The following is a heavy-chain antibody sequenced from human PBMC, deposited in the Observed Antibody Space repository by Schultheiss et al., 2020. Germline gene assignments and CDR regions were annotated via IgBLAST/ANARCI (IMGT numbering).Heavy chain of an antibody. CDR1: GFTFSSYA. CDR3: ARDGPRYCSGGSCYRSSGVDY. J-gene: IGHJ4*02. Sequence: GESLKISCAASGFTFSSYAMHWVRQAPGKGLEWVAVISYDGSNKYYADSVKGRFTISRDNAKNSLYLQMNSLRAEDTAVYYCARDGPRYCSGGSCYRSSGVDYWGQGTLVTVSS. V-gene: IGHV3-30-3*01. CDR2: ISYDGSNK. D-gene: IGHD2-15*01.